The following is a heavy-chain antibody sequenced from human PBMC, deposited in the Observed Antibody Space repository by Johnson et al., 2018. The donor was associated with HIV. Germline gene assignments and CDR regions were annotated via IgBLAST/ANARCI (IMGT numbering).Heavy chain of an antibody. CDR3: ARDPLENDYIWGQGAFDI. V-gene: IGHV3-64*01. CDR1: GFTFSTYA. Sequence: EVQLVESGGGLVQPGGSLRLSCAASGFTFSTYAMHWVRQAPGKGLEYVSGISGNGGPTYYANSVKGRFTISRDNSKKKLYLQMGSLRAEDMAVYYCARDPLENDYIWGQGAFDIWGQGTMVTVSS. D-gene: IGHD3-16*01. CDR2: ISGNGGPT. J-gene: IGHJ3*02.